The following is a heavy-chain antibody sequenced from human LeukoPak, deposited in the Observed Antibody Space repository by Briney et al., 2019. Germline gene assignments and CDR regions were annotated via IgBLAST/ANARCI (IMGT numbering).Heavy chain of an antibody. J-gene: IGHJ1*01. V-gene: IGHV4-39*01. CDR3: AVLTHYYDSSGPSVH. D-gene: IGHD3-22*01. CDR1: GGSISSSSYY. CDR2: IYYSGST. Sequence: ASETLSLTCTVSGGSISSSSYYWGWIRQPPGKGLEWIGSIYYSGSTYYNPSLKSRVTISVDTSKNQFFLKLSSVTAADTAVYYCAVLTHYYDSSGPSVHWGQGTLVTVSS.